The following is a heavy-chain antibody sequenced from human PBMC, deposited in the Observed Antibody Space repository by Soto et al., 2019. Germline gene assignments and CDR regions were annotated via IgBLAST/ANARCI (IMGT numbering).Heavy chain of an antibody. D-gene: IGHD3-10*01. Sequence: PGGSLRLSCAASGFTVSVNYMSRVRQAPGRGLEWVSVIYSGGSTHYADSVRGRFTISRDNSKNTLYLQMNSLRAEDTAVYYCARGSGSTDYYEGRDVWGQGTTVTVSS. CDR3: ARGSGSTDYYEGRDV. CDR2: IYSGGST. J-gene: IGHJ6*02. V-gene: IGHV3-53*01. CDR1: GFTVSVNY.